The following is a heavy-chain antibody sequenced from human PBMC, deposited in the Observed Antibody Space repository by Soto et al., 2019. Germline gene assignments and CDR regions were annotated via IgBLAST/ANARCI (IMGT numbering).Heavy chain of an antibody. J-gene: IGHJ6*02. CDR3: ARDYTHNYDSSGYYRPWDYYYGMGV. CDR2: IIPIFGTA. CDR1: GGTFSSYA. D-gene: IGHD3-22*01. Sequence: SVKVSCKASGGTFSSYAISWVGQAPGRGLEWMGGIIPIFGTANYAQKFQGRVTITADKSKSTAYMELSSLRSEDTAVYYCARDYTHNYDSSGYYRPWDYYYGMGVWGQ. V-gene: IGHV1-69*06.